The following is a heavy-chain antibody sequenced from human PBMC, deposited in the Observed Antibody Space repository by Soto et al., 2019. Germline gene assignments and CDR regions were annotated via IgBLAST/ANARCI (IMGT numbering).Heavy chain of an antibody. V-gene: IGHV1-46*03. CDR1: GYTFTSYY. CDR2: INPSGGST. D-gene: IGHD3-10*01. J-gene: IGHJ3*02. CDR3: ARPLITMVRGPNEGAFDI. Sequence: GASVKVSCKASGYTFTSYYMHWVRQAPGQGLEWMGIINPSGGSTSYAQKFQGRVTMTRDTSTSTVYMELSSLRSEDTAVYYCARPLITMVRGPNEGAFDIWGQGTMVTVSS.